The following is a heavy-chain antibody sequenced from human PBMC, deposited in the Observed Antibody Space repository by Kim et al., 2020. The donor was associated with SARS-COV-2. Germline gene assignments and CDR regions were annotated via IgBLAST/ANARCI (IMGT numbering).Heavy chain of an antibody. CDR2: ISSSSSTI. D-gene: IGHD3-10*01. J-gene: IGHJ4*02. Sequence: GGSLRLSCAASGFTFSSYSMNWVRQAPGKGLEWVSYISSSSSTIYYADSVKGRFTISRDNAKNSLYLQMNSLRDEDTAVYYCARHPAYGSGSKSYYFDYWGQGTLVTVSS. CDR3: ARHPAYGSGSKSYYFDY. V-gene: IGHV3-48*02. CDR1: GFTFSSYS.